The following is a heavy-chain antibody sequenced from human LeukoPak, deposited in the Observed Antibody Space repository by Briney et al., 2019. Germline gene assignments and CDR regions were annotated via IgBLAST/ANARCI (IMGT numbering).Heavy chain of an antibody. CDR2: IYYSGST. CDR1: GGSISSSSYY. J-gene: IGHJ4*02. V-gene: IGHV4-39*01. CDR3: ARGPYYDFWSGYLPFDY. Sequence: PSETLSLTCTVSGGSISSSSYYWGWIRQPPGKGLEWIGSIYYSGSTYYNPSLKSRVTISVDTSKNQFSLKLSSVTAADTAVYYCARGPYYDFWSGYLPFDYRGQGTLVTVSS. D-gene: IGHD3-3*01.